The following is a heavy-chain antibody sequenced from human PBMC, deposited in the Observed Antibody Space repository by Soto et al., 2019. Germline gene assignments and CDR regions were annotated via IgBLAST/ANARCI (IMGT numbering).Heavy chain of an antibody. Sequence: QVQLMQPGTEVKKPGASVTVSCKASGYTSADFGISWVRQAPGQGLEWMGWVSGNNGVSNPAPKVQGRITMTLDTSTGVSYMALRSLRSDDTAIYYCVRDQKYFRVNGNWFDSWGQGTLVSVSS. V-gene: IGHV1-18*04. CDR3: VRDQKYFRVNGNWFDS. CDR2: VSGNNGVS. CDR1: GYTSADFG. J-gene: IGHJ5*01. D-gene: IGHD2-2*01.